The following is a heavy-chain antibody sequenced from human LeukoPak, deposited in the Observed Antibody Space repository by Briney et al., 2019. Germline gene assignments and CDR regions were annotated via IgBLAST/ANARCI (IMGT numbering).Heavy chain of an antibody. D-gene: IGHD4-17*01. V-gene: IGHV3-74*01. CDR3: VRDLILVWTTGDDFDF. CDR1: GFAFSAYW. J-gene: IGHJ4*02. Sequence: GGSLRLSCAASGFAFSAYWMHWVRQAPGKGLEWVSHINQGGTTITYADSVKGRFIISRDNSKKSLYLQMNNLRAEDTAVYYCVRDLILVWTTGDDFDFWGQGTLVIVSS. CDR2: INQGGTTI.